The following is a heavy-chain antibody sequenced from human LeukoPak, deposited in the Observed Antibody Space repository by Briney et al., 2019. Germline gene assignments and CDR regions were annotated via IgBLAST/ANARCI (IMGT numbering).Heavy chain of an antibody. V-gene: IGHV4-61*05. J-gene: IGHJ4*02. CDR3: ARRISGYQYYFDY. CDR2: FFNSGST. Sequence: SETLSLTCTVSGGSISSSSYYWGWIRQPPGKGLEWIGYFFNSGSTNYNPSLKSRVIISADSSKKQFSLKLTSVTAADTAVYYCARRISGYQYYFDYWGQGILVTVSS. CDR1: GGSISSSSYY. D-gene: IGHD3-22*01.